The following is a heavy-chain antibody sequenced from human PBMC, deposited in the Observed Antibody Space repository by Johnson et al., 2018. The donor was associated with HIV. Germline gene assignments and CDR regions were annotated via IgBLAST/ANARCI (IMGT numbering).Heavy chain of an antibody. J-gene: IGHJ1*01. D-gene: IGHD1-26*01. V-gene: IGHV3-20*04. CDR3: TSDRVWIVGATGAPWSALGM. CDR2: ISWNSGSI. Sequence: VQLVESGGGVVRPGGSLRLSCAASGFTFDDYGMSWVRQAPGKGLEWVSGISWNSGSIGYADSVKGRFTISRDNAKNSLYLQMNSLRAEDTALYYCTSDRVWIVGATGAPWSALGMWG. CDR1: GFTFDDYG.